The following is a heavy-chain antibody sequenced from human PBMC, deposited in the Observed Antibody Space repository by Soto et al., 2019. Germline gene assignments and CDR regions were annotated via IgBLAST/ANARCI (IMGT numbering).Heavy chain of an antibody. J-gene: IGHJ6*02. V-gene: IGHV1-18*01. CDR3: AQQLADSVLGRYYYYGMDV. Sequence: QVQLVQSGAEVKKPGASVKVSCKASGYTFTSYGISWVRQAPGQGLEWMGWISAYNGNTNYAQKLQGRVTMTTDTSTSTAYMELRSLRSDDTAVYYCAQQLADSVLGRYYYYGMDVWGQGTTVTVSS. D-gene: IGHD6-13*01. CDR2: ISAYNGNT. CDR1: GYTFTSYG.